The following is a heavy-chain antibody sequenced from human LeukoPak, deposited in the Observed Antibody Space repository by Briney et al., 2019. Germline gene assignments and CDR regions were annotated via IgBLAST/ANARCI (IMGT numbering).Heavy chain of an antibody. CDR3: ARDRGVAATGTESYGMDV. CDR2: IYYSGST. V-gene: IGHV4-39*07. CDR1: GGSISSSSYY. Sequence: SETLSLTCTVSGGSISSSSYYWGWIRQPPGKGLEWIGSIYYSGSTYYNPSLKSRVTISVDTSKNQFSLKLSSVTAADTAVYYCARDRGVAATGTESYGMDVWGQGTTVTVSS. D-gene: IGHD6-13*01. J-gene: IGHJ6*02.